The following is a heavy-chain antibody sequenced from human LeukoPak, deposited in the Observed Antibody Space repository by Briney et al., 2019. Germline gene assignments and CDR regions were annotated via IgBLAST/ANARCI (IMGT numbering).Heavy chain of an antibody. CDR1: GFTFTSYS. V-gene: IGHV3-48*02. J-gene: IGHJ4*02. D-gene: IGHD2/OR15-2a*01. CDR2: IYSSSSNI. Sequence: GGSLRLSCAASGFTFTSYSMNWVRQAPGKGLEWISYIYSSSSNIYYADSVKGRFTTSRDNAKNSLYLQMNSLRDEDTAVYFCARIYDTTAYWRQGTLVTVSS. CDR3: ARIYDTTAY.